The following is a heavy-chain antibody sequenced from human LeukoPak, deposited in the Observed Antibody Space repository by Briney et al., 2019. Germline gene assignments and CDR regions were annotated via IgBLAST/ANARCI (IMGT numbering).Heavy chain of an antibody. V-gene: IGHV3-9*03. Sequence: GGSLRLSCAASGFTFDDYAMHWVRQAPGKGLEWVSGISWNSGSIGYADSVKGRSTISRDNAKNSLYLQMNSLRAEDMALYYCAKDKYSSGLESDWYFDLWGRGTLVTVSS. D-gene: IGHD6-19*01. CDR3: AKDKYSSGLESDWYFDL. CDR1: GFTFDDYA. CDR2: ISWNSGSI. J-gene: IGHJ2*01.